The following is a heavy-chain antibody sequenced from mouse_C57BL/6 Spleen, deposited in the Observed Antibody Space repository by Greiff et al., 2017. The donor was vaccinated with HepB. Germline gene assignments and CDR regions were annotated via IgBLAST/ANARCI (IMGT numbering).Heavy chain of an antibody. CDR3: ARSDVPSYYFDC. Sequence: QVQLQQPGAELVMPGASVKLSCKASGYTFTSYWMHWVKQRPGQGLEWIGEIDPSDSYTNYNQKFKGKSTLTVDKSTSTAYMQLSSLTSEDSAVYYCARSDVPSYYFDCWGQGTTLTVAS. CDR2: IDPSDSYT. CDR1: GYTFTSYW. J-gene: IGHJ2*01. V-gene: IGHV1-69*01. D-gene: IGHD6-1*01.